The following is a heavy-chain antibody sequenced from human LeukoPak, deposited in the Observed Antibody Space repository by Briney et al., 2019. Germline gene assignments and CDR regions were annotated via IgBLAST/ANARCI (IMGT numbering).Heavy chain of an antibody. D-gene: IGHD1-26*01. J-gene: IGHJ6*02. CDR2: INSDGSST. Sequence: GSLRLSCAASGFTFSSYWMHWVRQAPGKGLVWVSRINSDGSSTSYADSVKGRFTISRDNAKNTLYPLMNSLRAEDTAVHYCARGQQSGSYFYYGLDVWGQGTTVTVSS. CDR3: ARGQQSGSYFYYGLDV. CDR1: GFTFSSYW. V-gene: IGHV3-74*01.